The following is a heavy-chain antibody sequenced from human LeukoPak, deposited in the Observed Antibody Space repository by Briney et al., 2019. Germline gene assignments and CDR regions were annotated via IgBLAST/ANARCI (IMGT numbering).Heavy chain of an antibody. CDR3: AKRGPVRGAPTPLDY. CDR1: GFTFSSYG. D-gene: IGHD3-10*01. V-gene: IGHV3-30*18. CDR2: ISYDGSNR. J-gene: IGHJ4*02. Sequence: GGSLRLSCAASGFTFSSYGMHWVRQAPGKGLEWVAVISYDGSNRYYADSVKGRFTISRDNSKNTLYLQMNSLRAEDTAVYYCAKRGPVRGAPTPLDYWGQGTLVTVSS.